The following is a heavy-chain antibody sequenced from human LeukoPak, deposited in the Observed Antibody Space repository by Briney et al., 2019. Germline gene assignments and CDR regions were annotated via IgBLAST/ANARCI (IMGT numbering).Heavy chain of an antibody. CDR1: GFTFSSYS. V-gene: IGHV3-21*01. D-gene: IGHD4-23*01. Sequence: GGSLRLSCAASGFTFSSYSMNWVRQAPGKGLEWVSSISSSSSYIYYADSVKGRFTISRDNAKNSLYLQMNSLRAEDTAVYYCARVIMTTVDPDAFEIWGQGTMVTVSS. CDR3: ARVIMTTVDPDAFEI. J-gene: IGHJ3*02. CDR2: ISSSSSYI.